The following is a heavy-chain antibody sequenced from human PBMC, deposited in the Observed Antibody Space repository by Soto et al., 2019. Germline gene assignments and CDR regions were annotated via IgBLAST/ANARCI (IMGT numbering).Heavy chain of an antibody. D-gene: IGHD5-18*01. CDR3: ARIQWIQLHGPNWFDP. CDR1: GGSISSGDYY. J-gene: IGHJ5*02. V-gene: IGHV4-30-4*01. Sequence: QVQLQESGPGLVKPSQTLSLTCTVSGGSISSGDYYWSWIRQPPGKGLEWIGYIYYSGSTYYNPSLKSRVTISVDTSKTQFSLKLSSVTAADTAVYYCARIQWIQLHGPNWFDPWGQGTLVTVSS. CDR2: IYYSGST.